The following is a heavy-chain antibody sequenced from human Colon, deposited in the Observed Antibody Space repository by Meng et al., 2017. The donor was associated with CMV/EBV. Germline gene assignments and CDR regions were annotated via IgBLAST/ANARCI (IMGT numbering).Heavy chain of an antibody. D-gene: IGHD3-10*01. CDR3: ARDSANFGALSPFDY. Sequence: SETLSLTCTVSGGSISSSTYYWGWIRQPPGKGLEWIGTIYYSGSTYYNPSLKSRVTISVDTSKNQFSLKLTSVTAADTAVYYCARDSANFGALSPFDYWGQGTLVTVSS. J-gene: IGHJ4*02. V-gene: IGHV4-39*07. CDR2: IYYSGST. CDR1: GGSISSSTYY.